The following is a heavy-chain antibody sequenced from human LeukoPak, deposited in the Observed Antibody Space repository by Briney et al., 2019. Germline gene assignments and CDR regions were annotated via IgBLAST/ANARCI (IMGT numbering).Heavy chain of an antibody. CDR1: GFTFSNYE. V-gene: IGHV3-48*03. J-gene: IGHJ4*02. CDR2: ISSIDSTI. CDR3: ARGIAVAGPYYFDY. D-gene: IGHD6-19*01. Sequence: GGSLLLSCAASGFTFSNYEMNWVRQAPGKGVERVSYISSIDSTIYYADSVKGRFTISRDNAKNSLYLQMSSLRADDTAVYYCARGIAVAGPYYFDYWGRGTLVTVSS.